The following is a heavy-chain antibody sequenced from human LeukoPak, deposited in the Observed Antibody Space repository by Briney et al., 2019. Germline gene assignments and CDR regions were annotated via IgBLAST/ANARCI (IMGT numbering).Heavy chain of an antibody. CDR1: GFTFSSSA. CDR2: IKQDGSQI. J-gene: IGHJ4*02. CDR3: ARIGYSSSCTDY. Sequence: GGSLRLSCAASGFTFSSSAMSWVRQAPGKGLEWVANIKQDGSQIYYVDSAKGRFTISRDNAKNSVYLQMNSLRAADTGVYYCARIGYSSSCTDYWGQGTLVTVSS. V-gene: IGHV3-7*01. D-gene: IGHD2-2*01.